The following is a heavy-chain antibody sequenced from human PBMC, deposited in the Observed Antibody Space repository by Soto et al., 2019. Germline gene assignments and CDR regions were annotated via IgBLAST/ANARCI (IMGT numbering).Heavy chain of an antibody. CDR2: IVPSVDTT. CDR3: ARWPHPPDTADPYAVDV. J-gene: IGHJ6*02. CDR1: GGTFSRSG. Sequence: QVQLVQSGTEVKKPGASVKVSCKASGGTFSRSGFHWVRKAPGQGLEWMGMIVPSVDTTNYAKKFQARVTISADQFTSTGYMEWRRLRSEETGVYYFARWPHPPDTADPYAVDVWGQGTRVIVSS. V-gene: IGHV1-69*18. D-gene: IGHD5-18*01.